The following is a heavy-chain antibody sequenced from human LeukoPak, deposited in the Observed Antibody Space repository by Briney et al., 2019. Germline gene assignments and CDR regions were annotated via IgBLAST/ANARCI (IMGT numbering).Heavy chain of an antibody. J-gene: IGHJ6*04. V-gene: IGHV1-69*13. D-gene: IGHD4-11*01. CDR3: ARDLQDAGMDV. CDR1: GGTFSSYA. CDR2: IIPIFGTA. Sequence: GASVKVSCKASGGTFSSYAISWVRRAPGQGLEWMGGIIPIFGTANYAQKFQGRVTITADESTSTAYIELSSLRSEDTAVYYCARDLQDAGMDVWGKGTTVTVSS.